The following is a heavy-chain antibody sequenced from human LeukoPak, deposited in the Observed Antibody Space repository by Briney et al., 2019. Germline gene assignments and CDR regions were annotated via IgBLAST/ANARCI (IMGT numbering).Heavy chain of an antibody. J-gene: IGHJ4*02. Sequence: SVKVSCKASGGTFSSYAISWVRQAPGQGLEWMGRIIPIFGTANYAQKFQGRVTITTDESTSTAYMELSGLRSEDTAVYYCARDDYYDSSGYYKPNPFDYWGQGTLVTVSS. CDR3: ARDDYYDSSGYYKPNPFDY. CDR2: IIPIFGTA. D-gene: IGHD3-22*01. CDR1: GGTFSSYA. V-gene: IGHV1-69*05.